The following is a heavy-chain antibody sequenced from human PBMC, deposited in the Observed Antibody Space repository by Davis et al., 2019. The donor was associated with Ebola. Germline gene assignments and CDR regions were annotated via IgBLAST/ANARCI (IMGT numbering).Heavy chain of an antibody. J-gene: IGHJ3*02. D-gene: IGHD3-10*01. CDR3: ARRDLSMVRGVIVVVDAFDI. Sequence: GSLRPSCTVSGGSISSYYWSWNRQPPGKGLVWNGYIYYSGSTNYNPSLKSRVTISVDTSKNQFSLKLSSVTAADTAVYYCARRDLSMVRGVIVVVDAFDIWGQGTMVTVSS. CDR1: GGSISSYY. V-gene: IGHV4-59*08. CDR2: IYYSGST.